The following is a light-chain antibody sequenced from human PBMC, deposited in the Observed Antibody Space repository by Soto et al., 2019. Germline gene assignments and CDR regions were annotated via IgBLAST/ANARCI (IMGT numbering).Light chain of an antibody. CDR1: QSVSGMY. V-gene: IGKV3-20*01. CDR2: GTS. Sequence: EVVLTQSPDTLSLSPGESATLSCRASQSVSGMYLAWYQQKPGQAPRLLIYGTSNRATGIPDRFSGSGSGTDFTLTIRRLEPEDFAMYFCQQYDNSPFTFGPGTKVDIK. CDR3: QQYDNSPFT. J-gene: IGKJ3*01.